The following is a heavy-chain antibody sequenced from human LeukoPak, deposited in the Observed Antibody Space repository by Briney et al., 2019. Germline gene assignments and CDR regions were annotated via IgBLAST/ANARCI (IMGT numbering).Heavy chain of an antibody. CDR3: ARDSGVAAAGSFDY. CDR1: GFTFSSYA. D-gene: IGHD6-13*01. CDR2: ISYDGSNK. Sequence: GRSLRLSCAASGFTFSSYAMHWVRQAPGKGLEWAAVISYDGSNKYYADSVKGRFTISRDNSKNTLYLQMNSLRAEDTAVYYRARDSGVAAAGSFDYWGQGTLVTVSS. J-gene: IGHJ4*02. V-gene: IGHV3-30-3*01.